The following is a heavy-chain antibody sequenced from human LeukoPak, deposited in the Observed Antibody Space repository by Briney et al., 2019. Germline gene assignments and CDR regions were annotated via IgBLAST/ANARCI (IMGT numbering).Heavy chain of an antibody. CDR3: AREGSIAVAGMDY. V-gene: IGHV1-2*02. CDR2: INPNSGGT. CDR1: GYTFTDYY. J-gene: IGHJ4*02. D-gene: IGHD6-19*01. Sequence: ASVKVSCKASGYTFTDYYLHWVRQAPGQGLEWMGWINPNSGGTNYAQKFQGRVTMTRDTSIGTAYMELSRLRSDDTALYYCAREGSIAVAGMDYWGQGTLVTVSS.